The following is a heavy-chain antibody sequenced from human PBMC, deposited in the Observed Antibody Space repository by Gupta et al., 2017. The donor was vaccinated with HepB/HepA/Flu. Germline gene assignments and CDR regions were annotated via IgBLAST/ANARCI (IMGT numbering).Heavy chain of an antibody. J-gene: IGHJ3*01. D-gene: IGHD6-19*01. CDR3: ARGGSTVWSSSLDL. Sequence: EAHLLESGGGLVQPGGSLRLSCAGSESTFSDSVMTWVRQAPGKGLEWVSSINIYNNYSYYGNSVRGRFTISADNSKNTLFLQMNRLRAEETALYYCARGGSTVWSSSLDLGGQGTMVTVS. V-gene: IGHV3-23*05. CDR1: ESTFSDSV. CDR2: INIYNNYS.